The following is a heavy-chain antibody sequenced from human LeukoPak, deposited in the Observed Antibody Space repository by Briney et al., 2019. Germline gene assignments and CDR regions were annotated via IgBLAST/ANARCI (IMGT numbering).Heavy chain of an antibody. CDR2: INHSGST. V-gene: IGHV4-34*01. Sequence: PSETLSLTCAVYGGSFSGYYWSWLRQPPGKGLEWIGEINHSGSTNYNPSLKSRVTISVDTSKNQFSLKLSSVTAADTAVYYCARGQSSVAGTNWFDPWGQGTLVTVSS. CDR3: ARGQSSVAGTNWFDP. J-gene: IGHJ5*02. D-gene: IGHD6-19*01. CDR1: GGSFSGYY.